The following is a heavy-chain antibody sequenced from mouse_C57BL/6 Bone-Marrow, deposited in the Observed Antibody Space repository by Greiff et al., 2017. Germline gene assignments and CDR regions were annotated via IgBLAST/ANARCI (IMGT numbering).Heavy chain of an antibody. CDR3: ARGYYGSSYWYFDV. CDR2: IHPNSGST. CDR1: GYTFTSYW. J-gene: IGHJ1*03. Sequence: QVQLQQPGAELVKPGASVKLSCKASGYTFTSYWMHWVKQRPGQGLEWIGMIHPNSGSTNYNEKFKSKATLTVDKSSSTAYIQLSSLTSEDSAVYYCARGYYGSSYWYFDVWGTGTTVTVSS. V-gene: IGHV1-64*01. D-gene: IGHD1-1*01.